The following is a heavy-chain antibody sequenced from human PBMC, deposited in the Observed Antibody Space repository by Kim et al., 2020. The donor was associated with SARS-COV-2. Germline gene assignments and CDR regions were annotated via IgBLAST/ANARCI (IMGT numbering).Heavy chain of an antibody. D-gene: IGHD3-16*01. CDR1: GFTFGDYA. V-gene: IGHV3-9*01. CDR2: ISWNSVAL. CDR3: AQGANLKDAFDY. J-gene: IGHJ4*02. Sequence: GGSLRLSCAASGFTFGDYAMHWVRQAPGKGLEWVSGISWNSVALGNADSVRGRFTISRDNAKSALYLQMNSLRAEDTALYYCAQGANLKDAFDYWGQGTLVTVSS.